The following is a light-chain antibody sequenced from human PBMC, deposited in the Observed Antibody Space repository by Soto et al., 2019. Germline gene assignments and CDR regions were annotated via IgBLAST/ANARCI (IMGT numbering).Light chain of an antibody. J-gene: IGKJ1*01. CDR2: KAS. CDR3: QQYNGDSRT. Sequence: DIQMTQSPSTLSASVGDRVTITCRASQSIGSWLAWYQQKPGKAPKLLISKASSLESGVPSRFSGSGSGTEFALTISSLQPDDFATYYCQQYNGDSRTFGQGTKVEIK. V-gene: IGKV1-5*03. CDR1: QSIGSW.